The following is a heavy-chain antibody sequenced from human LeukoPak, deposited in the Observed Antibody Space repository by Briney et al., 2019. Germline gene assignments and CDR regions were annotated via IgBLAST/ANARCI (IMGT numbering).Heavy chain of an antibody. Sequence: EGSLRLPCAASGFTFSGYWMYWVRQAPGKGLVWVSLINSDGSSTNYADSVKGRFTIARDNAKNTLHLQVNSLRADDSAVYYCARHLGTYSDHWGQGTLVTVSS. V-gene: IGHV3-74*01. CDR1: GFTFSGYW. CDR3: ARHLGTYSDH. D-gene: IGHD7-27*01. CDR2: INSDGSST. J-gene: IGHJ4*02.